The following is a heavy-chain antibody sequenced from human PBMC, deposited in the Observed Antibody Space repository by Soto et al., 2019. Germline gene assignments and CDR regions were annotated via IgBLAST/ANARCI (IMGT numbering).Heavy chain of an antibody. CDR1: GGSFSGYY. D-gene: IGHD1-26*01. CDR2: INHSGST. Sequence: QVQLQQWGAGLLKPSETLSLTCAVYGGSFSGYYWSWIRQPPGKGLEWIGEINHSGSTNYNPSLKSQVTISVDTSKNQFSLKLSSVTAADTAVYYCARVVEGRYFDYWGQGTLVTVSS. CDR3: ARVVEGRYFDY. J-gene: IGHJ4*02. V-gene: IGHV4-34*01.